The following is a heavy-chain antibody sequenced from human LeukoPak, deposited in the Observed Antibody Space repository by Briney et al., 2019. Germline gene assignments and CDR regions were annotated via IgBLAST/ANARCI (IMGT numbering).Heavy chain of an antibody. D-gene: IGHD3-16*01. J-gene: IGHJ5*02. CDR2: INPNSGST. CDR1: GYTFIGYY. V-gene: IGHV1-2*02. CDR3: VRDDYVWGSSRINWFDP. Sequence: ASVKVSCKASGYTFIGYYMHWVRQAPGQGIERMGWINPNSGSTNYAQKFQGRVTMTRDTSSSTAYMELSRLRVDDTAVYYCVRDDYVWGSSRINWFDPWGQGTLVTVSS.